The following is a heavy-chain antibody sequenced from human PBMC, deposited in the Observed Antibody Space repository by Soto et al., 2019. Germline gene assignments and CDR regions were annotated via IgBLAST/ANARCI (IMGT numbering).Heavy chain of an antibody. V-gene: IGHV1-69*13. CDR1: GGTFSSYA. D-gene: IGHD1-7*01. J-gene: IGHJ6*02. Sequence: GASVKVSCKASGGTFSSYAISWVRQAPGQGLEWMGGIIPIFGTANYAQKFQGRVTITADESTSTAYMELSSLRSEDTAVYYCARELELELNYYYGMDVWGQGTKVTVSS. CDR3: ARELELELNYYYGMDV. CDR2: IIPIFGTA.